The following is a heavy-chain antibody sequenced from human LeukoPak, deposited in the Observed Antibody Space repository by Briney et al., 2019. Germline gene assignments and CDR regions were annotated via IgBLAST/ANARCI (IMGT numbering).Heavy chain of an antibody. V-gene: IGHV4-31*03. Sequence: SQTLSFTGTVSGGSISSGGYYWSWIRQHPGKGLEWIGYIYYSGSTYYNPSLKSRVTISVDTSKNQFSLKLSSVTAADTAVYYCARGDVDSEIGYYFDYWGQGTLVTVSS. CDR3: ARGDVDSEIGYYFDY. CDR2: IYYSGST. CDR1: GGSISSGGYY. D-gene: IGHD2-21*02. J-gene: IGHJ4*02.